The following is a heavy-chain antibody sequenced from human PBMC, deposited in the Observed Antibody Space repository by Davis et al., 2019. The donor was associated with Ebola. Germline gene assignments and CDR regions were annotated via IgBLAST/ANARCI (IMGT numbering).Heavy chain of an antibody. CDR3: ARKPSGENWFDS. V-gene: IGHV3-23*01. CDR2: IGARGDNT. J-gene: IGHJ5*01. Sequence: PGGSLRLSCAASGFSFSNYAMTWVRQSPGKGLAWVSAIGARGDNTYYADSVKGRFTIARDNSKNTLYLQMNSLRADDTAIYYCARKPSGENWFDSWGQGTLVTVSS. D-gene: IGHD3-10*01. CDR1: GFSFSNYA.